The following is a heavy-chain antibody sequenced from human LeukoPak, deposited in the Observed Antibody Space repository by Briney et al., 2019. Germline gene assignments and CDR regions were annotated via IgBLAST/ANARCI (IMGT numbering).Heavy chain of an antibody. CDR2: ISGHTGTA. CDR3: ARGGSGDHQEQLGPPGYYHYMDV. D-gene: IGHD3-10*01. J-gene: IGHJ6*03. Sequence: GASAKVSCKASGYSFTAYGMGWLRQAPGQGLEWMGWISGHTGTAIYAQNLQGRVTLTADTFTSTVYMEMRSLRSDDTAVYYCARGGSGDHQEQLGPPGYYHYMDVWGTGTTVTVSS. CDR1: GYSFTAYG. V-gene: IGHV1-18*01.